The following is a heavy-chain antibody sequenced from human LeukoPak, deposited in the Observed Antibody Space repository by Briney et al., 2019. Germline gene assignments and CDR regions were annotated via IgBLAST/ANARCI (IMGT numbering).Heavy chain of an antibody. Sequence: GGSLRLSCAASGFTFSSYSMNWVRQAPGKGLEWVSSISSGSSYIYYADSVKGRFTISRDNAKNSLYLQMNSLRAEDTAVYYCARTRSPSYSSSWPNDAFDIWGQGTMVTVSS. CDR1: GFTFSSYS. CDR2: ISSGSSYI. D-gene: IGHD6-13*01. CDR3: ARTRSPSYSSSWPNDAFDI. V-gene: IGHV3-21*01. J-gene: IGHJ3*02.